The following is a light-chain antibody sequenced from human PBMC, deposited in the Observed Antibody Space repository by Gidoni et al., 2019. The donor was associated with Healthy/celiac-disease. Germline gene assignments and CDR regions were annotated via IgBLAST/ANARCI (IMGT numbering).Light chain of an antibody. CDR1: QSISSY. CDR3: QQSYSTPWT. CDR2: AAS. Sequence: DIHMTQSPSSLSASVGDRVTITCRASQSISSYLNWYQQKPGKAPKLLIYAASSLQSGVPSRFSGSGSGTDFTLTISSLQPEDFATYYCQQSYSTPWTFGRGTKVDIK. V-gene: IGKV1-39*01. J-gene: IGKJ3*01.